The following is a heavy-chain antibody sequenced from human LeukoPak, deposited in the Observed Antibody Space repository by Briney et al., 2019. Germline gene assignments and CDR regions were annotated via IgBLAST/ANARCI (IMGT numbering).Heavy chain of an antibody. CDR1: GGSISSYY. V-gene: IGHV4-4*07. CDR2: IYTSGST. Sequence: SETLSLTCTVSGGSISSYYWSWIRQPAGKGPEWIGRIYTSGSTNYNPSLKSRVTMSVDTSKSQFSLKLSSVTAADTAVYYCARELDLTGVYYYYYMDVWGKGTTVTVSS. CDR3: ARELDLTGVYYYYYMDV. D-gene: IGHD3-10*01. J-gene: IGHJ6*03.